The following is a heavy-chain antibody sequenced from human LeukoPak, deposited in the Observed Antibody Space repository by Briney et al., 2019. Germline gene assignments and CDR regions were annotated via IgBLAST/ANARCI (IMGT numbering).Heavy chain of an antibody. CDR1: GFTFSSYG. J-gene: IGHJ4*02. CDR2: ISYDGSNK. Sequence: GGSLRLSCAASGFTFSSYGMHWVRQAPGKGLEWVAVISYDGSNKYYADSVKGRFTISRDNSKNTLYLQMNSLRAEDTAVYYCAKDLSNRFGTFDYWGQGTLVTVSS. V-gene: IGHV3-30*18. CDR3: AKDLSNRFGTFDY. D-gene: IGHD1-14*01.